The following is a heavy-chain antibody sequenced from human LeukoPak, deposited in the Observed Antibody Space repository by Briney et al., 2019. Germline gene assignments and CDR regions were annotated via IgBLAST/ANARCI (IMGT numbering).Heavy chain of an antibody. CDR1: KFTFSGYW. CDR3: ARVGWINVVVPAATPFDY. Sequence: PGVSLRLSCAASKFTFSGYWMNWVRQAPGKGLEWVANIKQDGSEKYYVDSVKDRFTISRDNAMNSLYPQMNSLRAEDTAVYYCARVGWINVVVPAATPFDYWGQGTLVTVSS. CDR2: IKQDGSEK. J-gene: IGHJ4*02. V-gene: IGHV3-7*01. D-gene: IGHD2-2*01.